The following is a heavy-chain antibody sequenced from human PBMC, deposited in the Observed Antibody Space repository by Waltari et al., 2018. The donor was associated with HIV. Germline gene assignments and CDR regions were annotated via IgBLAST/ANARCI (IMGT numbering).Heavy chain of an antibody. CDR3: ARAWGSTSRNYYFDY. J-gene: IGHJ4*02. V-gene: IGHV3-21*01. Sequence: EVQLVESGGGLVKPGGSLRLSCAASGFTFINSGMHWVRQAPGKGLEWVSSISGSGDYIFYADSLEGRFTISRDNAKNSFHLQMNSLRVEDTAVYYCARAWGSTSRNYYFDYWGQGTLVTVSS. CDR1: GFTFINSG. CDR2: ISGSGDYI. D-gene: IGHD2-2*01.